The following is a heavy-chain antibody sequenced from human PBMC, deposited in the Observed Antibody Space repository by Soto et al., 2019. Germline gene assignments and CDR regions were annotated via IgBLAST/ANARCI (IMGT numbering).Heavy chain of an antibody. J-gene: IGHJ4*02. Sequence: GGSLRLSCAASGFTFSSYAMHWVRQAPGKGLEWVAVISYDGSNKYYADSVKGRFTISRDNSKNTLYLQMNSLRAEDTAVYYCARDQVGYSSSSFDYWGQGTLVTVSS. CDR1: GFTFSSYA. V-gene: IGHV3-30*04. D-gene: IGHD6-6*01. CDR3: ARDQVGYSSSSFDY. CDR2: ISYDGSNK.